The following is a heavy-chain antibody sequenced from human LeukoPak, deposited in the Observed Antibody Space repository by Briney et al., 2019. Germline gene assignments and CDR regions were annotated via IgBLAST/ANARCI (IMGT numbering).Heavy chain of an antibody. V-gene: IGHV4-34*01. D-gene: IGHD3-10*01. Sequence: PSETLSLTCAVYGGSFSGYYWSWIRQPPGKGLEWLGEMNHSGSTNYNPSLKSRVTISVDTSKKQFSLKLSSVTAADTAVYYCARRLGRKFGERFYYYHYMDVWGKGTTVTISS. J-gene: IGHJ6*03. CDR1: GGSFSGYY. CDR3: ARRLGRKFGERFYYYHYMDV. CDR2: MNHSGST.